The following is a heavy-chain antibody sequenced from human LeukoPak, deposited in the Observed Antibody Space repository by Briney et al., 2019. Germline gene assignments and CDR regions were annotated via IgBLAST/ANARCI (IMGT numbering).Heavy chain of an antibody. V-gene: IGHV3-23*01. CDR2: ISGSGGST. CDR3: ASSWRYYYYMDV. CDR1: GFTFSSYA. D-gene: IGHD6-13*01. J-gene: IGHJ6*03. Sequence: GGSLRLSCAASGFTFSSYAMSWVRQAPGKGLEWVSAISGSGGSTYYADSVKGRFTISRDNPKNTLYLQMNSLRAEDTAVYYCASSWRYYYYMDVWGKGTTVTVSS.